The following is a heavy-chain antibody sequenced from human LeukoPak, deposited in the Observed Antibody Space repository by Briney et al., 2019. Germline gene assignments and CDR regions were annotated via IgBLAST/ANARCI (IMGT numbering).Heavy chain of an antibody. CDR3: ARHPMGGPTYYFDY. CDR1: GGSISSYY. V-gene: IGHV4-59*08. Sequence: PSETLSLTCTVSGGSISSYYWSWIRQPPGKGLEWIGYIYYSGSTNYNPSLKSRVTISVDTSKNQFSLKLSSVTAADTAVYYCARHPMGGPTYYFDYWGQGTLVTVSS. D-gene: IGHD2-15*01. CDR2: IYYSGST. J-gene: IGHJ4*02.